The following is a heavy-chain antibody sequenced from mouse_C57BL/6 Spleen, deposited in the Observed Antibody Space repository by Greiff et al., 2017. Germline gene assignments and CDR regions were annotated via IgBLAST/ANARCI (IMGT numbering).Heavy chain of an antibody. J-gene: IGHJ3*01. Sequence: VQLKQSGPELVKPGASVKISCKASGYSFTDYNMNWVKQSNGKSLEWIGVINPNYGTTSYNQKFKGKATLTVDQSSSTAYMQLNSLTSEDSAVYYCARKVYYDYDEGGFAYWGQGTLVTVSA. CDR1: GYSFTDYN. CDR2: INPNYGTT. CDR3: ARKVYYDYDEGGFAY. D-gene: IGHD2-4*01. V-gene: IGHV1-39*01.